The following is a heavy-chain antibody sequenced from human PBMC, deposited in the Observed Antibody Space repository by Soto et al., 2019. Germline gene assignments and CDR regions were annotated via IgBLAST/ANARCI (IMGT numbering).Heavy chain of an antibody. J-gene: IGHJ4*02. V-gene: IGHV4-59*01. Sequence: QVQLQESRPGLVKPSETLSLTCTVSGVSISNNYWSWIRQPPGKGLEWIGYIYYNGNTNYNPSRKSRVTMSVDTSMNQISLKLTTVTAADTAVYYCTRANWYSEYWGQGTLVTVSS. D-gene: IGHD7-27*01. CDR1: GVSISNNY. CDR2: IYYNGNT. CDR3: TRANWYSEY.